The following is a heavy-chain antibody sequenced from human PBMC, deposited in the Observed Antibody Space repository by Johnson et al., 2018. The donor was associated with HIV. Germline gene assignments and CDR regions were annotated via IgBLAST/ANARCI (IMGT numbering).Heavy chain of an antibody. V-gene: IGHV3-30*14. CDR3: ARDGSNFGAFDI. J-gene: IGHJ3*02. CDR2: ISYDGSNK. CDR1: GFTFSSYA. D-gene: IGHD1-1*01. Sequence: QVQLVESGGGVVQPGRSLRLSCAASGFTFSSYAMHWVRQAPGKGLEWVAVISYDGSNKYYADSVKGRFTVSRDSSKNTLYLQMNSLRVEDTAVYYCARDGSNFGAFDIWGQGTMVTVSS.